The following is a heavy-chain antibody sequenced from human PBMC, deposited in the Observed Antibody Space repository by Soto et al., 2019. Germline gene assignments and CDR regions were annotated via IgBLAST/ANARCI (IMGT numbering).Heavy chain of an antibody. Sequence: WASVEVSCKASGDTFTTYDINWVRQATGHGLEWMGWINPNSGNIGYAQRFQGRVTMTRDTAIRTAYMEVSSLRSDDTAVYYCARGRASGSYYLLAYWGQGTLVTVSS. J-gene: IGHJ4*02. CDR2: INPNSGNI. V-gene: IGHV1-8*01. CDR1: GDTFTTYD. CDR3: ARGRASGSYYLLAY. D-gene: IGHD3-10*01.